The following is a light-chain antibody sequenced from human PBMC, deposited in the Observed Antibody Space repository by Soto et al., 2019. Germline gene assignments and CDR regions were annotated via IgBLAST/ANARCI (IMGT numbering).Light chain of an antibody. CDR3: SSYTTISTHVV. J-gene: IGLJ2*01. Sequence: QSALTQPASVSGSPGQSITISCTGTSSDVGSYNYVSWYQQYPGKAPKLMIYDVSNRPSGVSYRFSGSKSGNTASLTISGLKAEDEADYYCSSYTTISTHVVFVGVTKLTVL. CDR2: DVS. V-gene: IGLV2-14*01. CDR1: SSDVGSYNY.